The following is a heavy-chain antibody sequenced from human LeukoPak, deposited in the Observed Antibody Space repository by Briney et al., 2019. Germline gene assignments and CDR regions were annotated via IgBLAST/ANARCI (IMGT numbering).Heavy chain of an antibody. CDR1: GFTVSNKY. V-gene: IGHV3-23*01. CDR2: ISGSGGST. Sequence: GGSLRLSCAASGFTVSNKYMTWVRQAPGKGLEWVSAISGSGGSTYYADSVKGRFTISRDNSKNTLYLQMNSLRAEDTAVYYCAKDYDFWSGSLAYFDYWGQGTLVTVSS. CDR3: AKDYDFWSGSLAYFDY. J-gene: IGHJ4*02. D-gene: IGHD3-3*01.